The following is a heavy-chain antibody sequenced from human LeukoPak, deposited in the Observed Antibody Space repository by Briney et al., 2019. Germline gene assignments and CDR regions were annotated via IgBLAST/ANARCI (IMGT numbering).Heavy chain of an antibody. V-gene: IGHV4-34*01. CDR3: ARGNPIQLWTLRVYNWLDP. J-gene: IGHJ5*02. D-gene: IGHD5-18*01. CDR1: GGSFSGYY. Sequence: PSETLSLTCAVYGGSFSGYYWSWIRQPPGKGLEWIGEINHSGSTNYNPSLKSRVTISVDTSKNQFSLKLSSVTAADTAVYYCARGNPIQLWTLRVYNWLDPWGQGTLVTVSS. CDR2: INHSGST.